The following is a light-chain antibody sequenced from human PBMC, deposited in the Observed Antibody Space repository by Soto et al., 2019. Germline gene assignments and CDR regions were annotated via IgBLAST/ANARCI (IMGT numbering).Light chain of an antibody. Sequence: QSVLTQPPSVSAAPGQKVTISCSGSSSNIGKNYVSWYQQLPGMVPKLLIYEDNKRPSGVPDRFSGSKSGSSATLDITGLQTGDEADYYCGTWDSSRRAGGVFGGGTKLTVL. J-gene: IGLJ3*02. CDR3: GTWDSSRRAGGV. V-gene: IGLV1-51*02. CDR2: EDN. CDR1: SSNIGKNY.